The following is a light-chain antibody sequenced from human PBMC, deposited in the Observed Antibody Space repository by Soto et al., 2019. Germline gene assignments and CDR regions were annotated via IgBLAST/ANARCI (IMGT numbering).Light chain of an antibody. J-gene: IGLJ2*01. CDR2: EVS. CDR3: SSYTTSSTVV. V-gene: IGLV2-14*01. Sequence: QSVLTQPASVSGSPGQSITISCTGTSSDVGGYNYVSWHQQHPGKTPKLMIYEVSNRPSGVSNRFSGSKSENTASLTISGLQAEDEADYYCSSYTTSSTVVFGGGTKLTVL. CDR1: SSDVGGYNY.